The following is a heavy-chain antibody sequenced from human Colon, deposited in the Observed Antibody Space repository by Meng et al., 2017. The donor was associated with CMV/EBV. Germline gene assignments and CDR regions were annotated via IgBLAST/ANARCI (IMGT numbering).Heavy chain of an antibody. J-gene: IGHJ4*02. CDR3: ARNGYYSLES. V-gene: IGHV4-4*02. CDR2: MLHTGTT. CDR1: GASFSSGHW. Sequence: LCCAVSGASFSSGHWWSWVRQSPGQGLEWIGEMLHTGTTTYNPSLRGRVTFSLDDSKNEFSLKLSSVTAADTAVYYCARNGYYSLESWSQGTLVTVSS. D-gene: IGHD3-22*01.